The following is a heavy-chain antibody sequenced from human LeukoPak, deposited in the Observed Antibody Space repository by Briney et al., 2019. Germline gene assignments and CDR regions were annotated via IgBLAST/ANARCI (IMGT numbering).Heavy chain of an antibody. V-gene: IGHV1-18*01. J-gene: IGHJ6*02. D-gene: IGHD3-10*01. Sequence: ASVKVSCKASGYSFGNFGISWMRQAPGQGREWVGWIGAYNGNTTYAQNLQGRVTMTTDTSTSTAYMELRSLRSEDTAGYYCARAMIHGVYYYSGMDVWGQGTTVTVSS. CDR2: IGAYNGNT. CDR1: GYSFGNFG. CDR3: ARAMIHGVYYYSGMDV.